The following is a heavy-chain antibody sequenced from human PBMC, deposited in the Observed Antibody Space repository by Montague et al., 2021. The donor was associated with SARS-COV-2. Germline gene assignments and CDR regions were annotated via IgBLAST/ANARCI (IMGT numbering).Heavy chain of an antibody. CDR2: ISYTGST. J-gene: IGHJ5*02. Sequence: SETLPLTCSVSGDSMSGSNSYWGWIRQPPGKGLESIGSISYTGSTSYNASLKSRVTMSVDTSKNEFSLRLSSVTASDTAVYYCARLYIQKTLVGASRRRWFDTWGQGTLVTVSS. V-gene: IGHV4-39*01. CDR1: GDSMSGSNSY. D-gene: IGHD1-26*01. CDR3: ARLYIQKTLVGASRRRWFDT.